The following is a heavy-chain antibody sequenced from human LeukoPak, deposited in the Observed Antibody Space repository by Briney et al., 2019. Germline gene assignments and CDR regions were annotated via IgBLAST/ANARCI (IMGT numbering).Heavy chain of an antibody. CDR1: GGSINSYY. Sequence: SETLSLTCTVSGGSINSYYWSWIRQPPGKGLEWIAYIYYSGSTSYNPSLKSRVTISVDTSKNQISLKLSSVTAADTAVYYCARDLGVMVRAFDIWGQGTMVTVSS. J-gene: IGHJ3*02. V-gene: IGHV4-59*01. CDR2: IYYSGST. D-gene: IGHD5-18*01. CDR3: ARDLGVMVRAFDI.